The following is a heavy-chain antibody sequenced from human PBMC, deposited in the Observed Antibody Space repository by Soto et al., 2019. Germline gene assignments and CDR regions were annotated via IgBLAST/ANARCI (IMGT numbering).Heavy chain of an antibody. CDR3: AKDRRAYNSSSDY. CDR1: GFTFSSYA. CDR2: ISSGGATT. V-gene: IGHV3-23*01. J-gene: IGHJ4*02. D-gene: IGHD6-6*01. Sequence: EVQLLESGGRVVLPGGSLRLSCAASGFTFSSYAMSWVRQAPGKGLEWVSGISSGGATTVYADSVRGRLTISRDNSKNTLYLQMNSLRAEDTALYYCAKDRRAYNSSSDYWGQGTLVTVSS.